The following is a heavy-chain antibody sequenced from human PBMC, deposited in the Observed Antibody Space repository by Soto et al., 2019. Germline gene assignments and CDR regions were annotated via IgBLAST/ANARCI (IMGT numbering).Heavy chain of an antibody. Sequence: GGSLRLSCAASGFTVTSYYMSWVRQAPGKGLEWVSLIYTGGNTNYADSVKGRFTISRDNSKNTLYLQMNSLRAEDTAVYYCARDYYYGSGNYYRADYYHYGMDVWGQGTTVTVSS. D-gene: IGHD3-10*01. CDR1: GFTVTSYY. J-gene: IGHJ6*02. CDR3: ARDYYYGSGNYYRADYYHYGMDV. V-gene: IGHV3-53*01. CDR2: IYTGGNT.